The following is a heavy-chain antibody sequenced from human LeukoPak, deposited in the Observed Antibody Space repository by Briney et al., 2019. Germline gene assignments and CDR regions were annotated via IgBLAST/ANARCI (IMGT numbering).Heavy chain of an antibody. CDR1: GYTFSSYA. Sequence: GGSLRLSCAASGYTFSSYAMHWVRQAPGKGLEWVAVISYDGSNKYYADPVKGRFTISRDNSKNTLYLQMNSLRAEDTAVYYCARDGLSGSYSPLGYFDYWGQGTLVTVSS. V-gene: IGHV3-30-3*01. J-gene: IGHJ4*02. D-gene: IGHD1-26*01. CDR3: ARDGLSGSYSPLGYFDY. CDR2: ISYDGSNK.